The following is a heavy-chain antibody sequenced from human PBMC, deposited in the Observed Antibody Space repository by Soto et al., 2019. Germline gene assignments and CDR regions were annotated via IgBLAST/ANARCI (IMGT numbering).Heavy chain of an antibody. V-gene: IGHV3-74*01. J-gene: IGHJ4*01. CDR2: INTDGSDT. CDR3: ARDRQGSQHYFDY. Sequence: EVPLVESGGGLAQPGGSLRLSCAASGFIFSSDWMHWVRQAPGKGLVWVSRINTDGSDTSYADSVKGRFTISRDNAKNTLYLQMNSLRDEDTAVYYCARDRQGSQHYFDYRGHGNIVTVSS. CDR1: GFIFSSDW. D-gene: IGHD2-15*01.